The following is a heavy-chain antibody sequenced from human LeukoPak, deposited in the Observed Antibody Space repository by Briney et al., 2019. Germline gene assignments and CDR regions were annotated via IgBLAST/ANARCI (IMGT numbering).Heavy chain of an antibody. CDR2: ISSSGSTI. J-gene: IGHJ6*03. Sequence: GYLRHSCAASGFTFSSYEMSWVRQAPGKGLEWVSYISSSGSTIYYADSVKGRFTISRDNSKNTLYLQVNSLRAEDTAVYYCAKDPTMTDYYYYMDVWGKGTTVTISS. CDR3: AKDPTMTDYYYYMDV. V-gene: IGHV3-48*03. D-gene: IGHD3-22*01. CDR1: GFTFSSYE.